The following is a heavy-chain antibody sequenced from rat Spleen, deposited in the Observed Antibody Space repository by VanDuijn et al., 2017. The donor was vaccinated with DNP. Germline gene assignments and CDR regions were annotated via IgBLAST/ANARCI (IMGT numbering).Heavy chain of an antibody. CDR3: ASGIPGYNLFDY. CDR2: INTGSGGT. Sequence: QVQLRQSGAEPAKPGSSVKISCKASGYTFTSYYISWIKQTTGQGLEYIGYINTGSGGTNYNEKFKGKATLTVDKSSSTAFMQLSSLTPDDSAVYYCASGIPGYNLFDYWGQGVMVTVSS. CDR1: GYTFTSYY. J-gene: IGHJ2*01. V-gene: IGHV1-43*01. D-gene: IGHD1-4*01.